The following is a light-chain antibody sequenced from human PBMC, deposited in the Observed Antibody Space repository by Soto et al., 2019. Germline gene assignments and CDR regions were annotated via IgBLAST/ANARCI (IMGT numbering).Light chain of an antibody. V-gene: IGLV2-14*03. CDR1: SSDVDGYNY. Sequence: QSALTQPASVSGSPGQWITISCTGTSSDVDGYNYVSWYQQHPGKAPKLMIYDVSNRPSGVSNRFSGSKSGNTASLTISGLQAEDEADYYCSSYTSSTTSSFGTGTKLTVL. J-gene: IGLJ1*01. CDR2: DVS. CDR3: SSYTSSTTSS.